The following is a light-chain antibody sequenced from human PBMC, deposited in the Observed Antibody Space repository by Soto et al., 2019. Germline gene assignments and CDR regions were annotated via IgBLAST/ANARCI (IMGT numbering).Light chain of an antibody. J-gene: IGKJ5*01. Sequence: IEMTQSPSSLSASVGDRVTITCRASQSIRDYLNWYQQKPGKAPKLLICAASSLQSGVPSRFSGSGSGTDFTLTISSLQPEDFGTYYCQQTDSFPITFGQGTRLEIK. CDR3: QQTDSFPIT. CDR1: QSIRDY. V-gene: IGKV1-39*01. CDR2: AAS.